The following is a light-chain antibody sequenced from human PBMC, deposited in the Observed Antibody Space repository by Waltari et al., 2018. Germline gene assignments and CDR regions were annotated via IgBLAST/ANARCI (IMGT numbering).Light chain of an antibody. CDR2: GAS. CDR1: QSVTSA. Sequence: EIVLTQSRATLSLSPGESTTLSCRTSQSVTSALAWYQQKPGQAPRLLIYGASNRATGIPDRFSGSGSGTDFSLTISSLEPEDSAVYYCQQYRRLPVTFGQGTKVEVK. V-gene: IGKV3-20*01. CDR3: QQYRRLPVT. J-gene: IGKJ1*01.